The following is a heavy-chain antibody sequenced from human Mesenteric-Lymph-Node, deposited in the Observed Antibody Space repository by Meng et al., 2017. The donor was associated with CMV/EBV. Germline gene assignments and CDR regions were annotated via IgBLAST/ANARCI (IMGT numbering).Heavy chain of an antibody. CDR2: ISAYNGNT. J-gene: IGHJ3*01. V-gene: IGHV1-18*01. Sequence: ASVKVSCKASGYTFTSYGISWVRQAPGQGLEWMGWISAYNGNTNYAEKLQGRVTMTTDTSTSTAYMELRSLRSDDTAVYYCARDYYSRGGYDWRGAFNVWGQGTTVTVSS. D-gene: IGHD2-15*01. CDR3: ARDYYSRGGYDWRGAFNV. CDR1: GYTFTSYG.